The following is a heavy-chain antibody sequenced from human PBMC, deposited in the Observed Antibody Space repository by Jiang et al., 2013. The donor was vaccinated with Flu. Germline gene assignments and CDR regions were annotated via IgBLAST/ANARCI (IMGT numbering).Heavy chain of an antibody. V-gene: IGHV3-15*06. CDR1: GFTVSSSY. J-gene: IGHJ4*02. CDR2: IKSRSAGGTA. Sequence: QLLESGGGLVQPGGSLRLSCAATGFTVSSSYMSWVRQAPGKGLEWVGRIKSRSAGGTANYAAPVRGRFTFSRDDSKNTLYLQMNSLKTEDTAEYYCTTGHTGGEDDWGQGTLVTVSS. D-gene: IGHD3-10*01. CDR3: TTGHTGGEDD.